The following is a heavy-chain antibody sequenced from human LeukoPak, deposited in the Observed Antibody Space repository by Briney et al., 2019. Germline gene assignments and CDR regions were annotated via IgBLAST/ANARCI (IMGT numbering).Heavy chain of an antibody. CDR3: AKDRQTLRYFDWLLCD. CDR2: ISGSGGST. V-gene: IGHV3-23*01. Sequence: PGGSLRVSCAASGFTFSSYAMSWVRQAPGKGLEWVSAISGSGGSTYYADSVKCRFTISRDNSKNTLYLQMNSLRAEDTAVYYCAKDRQTLRYFDWLLCDWGQGTLVTVSS. CDR1: GFTFSSYA. D-gene: IGHD3-9*01. J-gene: IGHJ4*02.